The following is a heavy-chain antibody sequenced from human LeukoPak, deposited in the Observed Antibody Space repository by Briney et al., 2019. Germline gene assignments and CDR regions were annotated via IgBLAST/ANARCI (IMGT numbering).Heavy chain of an antibody. D-gene: IGHD3-22*01. J-gene: IGHJ4*02. CDR2: INHSGST. Sequence: SETLSLTCAVYGGSFSGYYWSWIRQPPGKGLEWIGEINHSGSTNYNPSLKSRVTISVDTSKNQFSLKLSSVTAADTAVYYCAGSPYYYDSSGPLFDYWGQGTLITVSS. CDR3: AGSPYYYDSSGPLFDY. CDR1: GGSFSGYY. V-gene: IGHV4-34*01.